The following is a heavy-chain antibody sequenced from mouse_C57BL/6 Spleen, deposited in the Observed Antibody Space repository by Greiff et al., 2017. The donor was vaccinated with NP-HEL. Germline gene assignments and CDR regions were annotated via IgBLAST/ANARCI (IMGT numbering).Heavy chain of an antibody. CDR1: GYTFTSYW. V-gene: IGHV1-69*01. Sequence: VQLQQPGAELVMPGASVKLSCKASGYTFTSYWMHWVKQRPGQGLEWIGEIDPSDSYTNYNQKFKGKSTLTVDKSSSTAYMQLSSLTSEDSAVYYCARNWDGTVDYWGQGTTLTVSS. J-gene: IGHJ2*01. CDR2: IDPSDSYT. CDR3: ARNWDGTVDY. D-gene: IGHD4-1*01.